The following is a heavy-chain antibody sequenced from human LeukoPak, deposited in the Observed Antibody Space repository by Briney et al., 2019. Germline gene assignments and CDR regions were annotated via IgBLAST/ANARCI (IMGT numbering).Heavy chain of an antibody. V-gene: IGHV1-8*01. Sequence: GASVKVSCKASGYTFTSYDINWVRQATGQGLEWMGWMNPNSGNTGYAQKFQGRVTMTRNTSISTAYMELSSLRSEDTAVYYCARFPYCTNGVCPPAWGQGTLLTVSS. CDR1: GYTFTSYD. CDR2: MNPNSGNT. D-gene: IGHD2-8*01. J-gene: IGHJ4*02. CDR3: ARFPYCTNGVCPPA.